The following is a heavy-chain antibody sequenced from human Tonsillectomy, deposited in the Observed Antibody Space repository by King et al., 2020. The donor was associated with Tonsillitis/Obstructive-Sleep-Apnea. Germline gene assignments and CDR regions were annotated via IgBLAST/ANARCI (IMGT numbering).Heavy chain of an antibody. Sequence: QLVQSGAEVKKPGASVKVSCKASGYTFTSYYMHWVRQAPGQGLEWMGIINPSGGSTSYAQKFQGRVTMTRDTSTSTVYMELSSLRSEDTAVYYCARDNIRFLEWLSLSGMDVWGQGTTVTVSS. D-gene: IGHD3-3*01. CDR3: ARDNIRFLEWLSLSGMDV. CDR1: GYTFTSYY. V-gene: IGHV1-46*01. CDR2: INPSGGST. J-gene: IGHJ6*02.